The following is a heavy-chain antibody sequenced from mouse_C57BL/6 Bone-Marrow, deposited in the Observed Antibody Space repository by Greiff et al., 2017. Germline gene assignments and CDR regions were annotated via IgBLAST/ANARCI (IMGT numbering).Heavy chain of an antibody. J-gene: IGHJ2*01. Sequence: QVQLQQPGAELVKPGASVKLSCKASGYTFTSYWMHWVKQRPGQGLEWIGMIHPNSGSTNYNEKFKSKATLTVDKSSSTAYMQLSSLTSEDSAVYYCARRYYGSSYFDDWGQGTTLTVSS. CDR1: GYTFTSYW. CDR3: ARRYYGSSYFDD. CDR2: IHPNSGST. V-gene: IGHV1-64*01. D-gene: IGHD1-1*01.